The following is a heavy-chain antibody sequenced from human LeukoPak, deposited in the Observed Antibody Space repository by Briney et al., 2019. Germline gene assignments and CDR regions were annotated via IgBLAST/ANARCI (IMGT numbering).Heavy chain of an antibody. CDR3: AVSSMATTSSFDY. J-gene: IGHJ4*02. D-gene: IGHD5-24*01. Sequence: PSQTLSLTCTVSGGSISSGIYYWNWIRQPAGKGLEWIGRVYTSGSTSYNPSLKSRVTMSVDTSKNQFSLKLSSVTAADTAVYYCAVSSMATTSSFDYWGQGTLVTVSS. V-gene: IGHV4-61*02. CDR2: VYTSGST. CDR1: GGSISSGIYY.